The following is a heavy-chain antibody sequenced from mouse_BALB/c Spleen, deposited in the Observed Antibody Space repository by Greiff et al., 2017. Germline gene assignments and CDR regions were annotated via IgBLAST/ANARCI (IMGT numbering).Heavy chain of an antibody. D-gene: IGHD2-10*02. CDR3: ARDGYGNYDAMDY. J-gene: IGHJ4*01. V-gene: IGHV7-3*02. CDR2: IRNKAYGYTT. CDR1: GFTFTDYY. Sequence: EVHLVESGGGLVQPGGSLRLSCATSGFTFTDYYMSWVRQPPGKALEWLGFIRNKAYGYTTEYSASVMGRFTISRDNSQSILYLQMNTLRAEDSATYYCARDGYGNYDAMDYWGQGTSVTVSS.